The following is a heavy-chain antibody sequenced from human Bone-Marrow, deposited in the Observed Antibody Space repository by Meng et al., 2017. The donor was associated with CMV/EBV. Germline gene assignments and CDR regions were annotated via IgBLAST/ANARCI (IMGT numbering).Heavy chain of an antibody. Sequence: GGSLRLSCAASGFSFSICGMHWVRQAPGKGLEWVAFIRYDGSNKYYADSVRGRFTISRDNSENTLYLQMNSLSTEDTAVYYCAKGGATVLDYWGQGTLVTVSS. CDR1: GFSFSICG. V-gene: IGHV3-30*02. D-gene: IGHD4-11*01. CDR2: IRYDGSNK. J-gene: IGHJ4*02. CDR3: AKGGATVLDY.